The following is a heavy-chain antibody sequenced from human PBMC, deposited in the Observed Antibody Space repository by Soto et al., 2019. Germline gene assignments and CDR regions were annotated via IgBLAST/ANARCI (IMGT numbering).Heavy chain of an antibody. V-gene: IGHV4-59*01. D-gene: IGHD5-18*01. CDR3: ARTLYSYGPRFDY. CDR2: IYYSGNT. J-gene: IGHJ4*02. CDR1: GDSISSNY. Sequence: PSETLSLTCTVSGDSISSNYWSWIRQPPGKGLEWIGYIYYSGNTTYNPSLKSRVTMSVDTSKNQFSLKLSSVTAADTAVYYCARTLYSYGPRFDYWGQGTLVTVSS.